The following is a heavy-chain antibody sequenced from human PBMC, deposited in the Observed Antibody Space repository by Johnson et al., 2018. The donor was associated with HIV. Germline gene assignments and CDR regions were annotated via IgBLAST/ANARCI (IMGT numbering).Heavy chain of an antibody. J-gene: IGHJ3*02. V-gene: IGHV3-23*01. CDR3: AKVGLEGGKEGVGAFDI. Sequence: EVQLLESGGGLVQPGGSLRLSCAGSGFIFNNYAMSWVRQTPGKGLEWVSGISGSGGDTYYADSVKGRFTISRDNSKNTLHLQMHSLRAEDTAVYYCAKVGLEGGKEGVGAFDIWGQGTMVTVST. D-gene: IGHD3-3*01. CDR2: ISGSGGDT. CDR1: GFIFNNYA.